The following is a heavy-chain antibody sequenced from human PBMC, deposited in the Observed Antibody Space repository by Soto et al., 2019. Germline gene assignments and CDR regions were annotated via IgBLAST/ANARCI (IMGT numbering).Heavy chain of an antibody. CDR3: TRYSGELTD. J-gene: IGHJ4*02. CDR2: IRSKANSYAT. Sequence: EVQLVESGGGLVQPGGSLKLSCAASGFTFSGSAMHWVRQASGKGLEWVGRIRSKANSYATAYAASVKGRFTISRDDSKSTAYLQMKSLKTEDTAVYYCTRYSGELTDWGQGTLVTVSS. D-gene: IGHD1-26*01. V-gene: IGHV3-73*01. CDR1: GFTFSGSA.